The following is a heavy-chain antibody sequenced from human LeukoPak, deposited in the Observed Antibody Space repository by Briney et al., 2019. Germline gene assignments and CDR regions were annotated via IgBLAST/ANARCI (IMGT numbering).Heavy chain of an antibody. D-gene: IGHD3-22*01. V-gene: IGHV3-30*02. Sequence: GGSLRLSCAASGFTFSSYGMHWVRQAPGKGLEWVAFIRYDGNNKYYADSVKGRFTISRDNSKNTLYLQMNSLRAEDTAVYYCARSPRTYYYDSSGYARYWGQGTLVTVSS. CDR2: IRYDGNNK. J-gene: IGHJ4*02. CDR1: GFTFSSYG. CDR3: ARSPRTYYYDSSGYARY.